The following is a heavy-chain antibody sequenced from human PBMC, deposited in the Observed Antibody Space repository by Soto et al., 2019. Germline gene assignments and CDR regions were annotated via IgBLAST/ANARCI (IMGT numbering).Heavy chain of an antibody. D-gene: IGHD3-22*01. V-gene: IGHV4-39*07. J-gene: IGHJ1*01. CDR3: AREEGLSGCPTVFPH. CDR2: IYYSWST. CDR1: GGTISSRGDY. Sequence: FEPLSVSWTVSGGTISSRGDYRSRHREPPGKGLEWIGSIYYSWSTYYNPSLKSRVTISVDTSKNQFSLKLRSVTAADTAVYYCAREEGLSGCPTVFPHRGHGTPVPVSP.